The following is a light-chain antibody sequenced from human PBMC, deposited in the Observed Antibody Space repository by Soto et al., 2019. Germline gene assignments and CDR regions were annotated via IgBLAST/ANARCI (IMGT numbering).Light chain of an antibody. J-gene: IGLJ2*01. V-gene: IGLV2-8*02. CDR1: SSDVGGYNY. Sequence: QSALTQPPSASRSPRQSVTISCTGTSSDVGGYNYVSWYQQHPGKVPKLLIYEVTRRPSGVPDRFSGSKSGNTASLTVSALQAEDEAHYYCSSYAGNNVVIFGGGTKLTVL. CDR2: EVT. CDR3: SSYAGNNVVI.